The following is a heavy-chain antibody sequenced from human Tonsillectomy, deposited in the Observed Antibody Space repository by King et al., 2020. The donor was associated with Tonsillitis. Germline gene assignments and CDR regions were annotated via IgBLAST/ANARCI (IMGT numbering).Heavy chain of an antibody. CDR1: GFTFSSYG. CDR2: ISYDGNNK. CDR3: ARDIWQWCSYYGMDV. V-gene: IGHV3-30*03. J-gene: IGHJ6*02. D-gene: IGHD2-15*01. Sequence: VQLVESGGGVVQPGRSLRLSCASSGFTFSSYGMHWVRQAPGTGLEWVAFISYDGNNKYYADSVKGRFTISRDNSKNTLYVQMNSLRAEDTAVYYCARDIWQWCSYYGMDVWGQGTPVTVSS.